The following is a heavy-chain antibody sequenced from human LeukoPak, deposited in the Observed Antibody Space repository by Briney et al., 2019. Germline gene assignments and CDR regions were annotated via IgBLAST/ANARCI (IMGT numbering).Heavy chain of an antibody. CDR1: GGSISSSSYY. V-gene: IGHV4-39*01. CDR3: AGQYCSSTTCYDLFDY. J-gene: IGHJ4*02. D-gene: IGHD2-2*01. CDR2: IYYSGST. Sequence: LETLSLTCTVSGGSISSSSYYWGWIRQPPGKGLEWIGSIYYSGSTYYNPSLKSRVTISVDTSKNQFSLKLSSVTAADTALYYCAGQYCSSTTCYDLFDYWGQGTLVTVSS.